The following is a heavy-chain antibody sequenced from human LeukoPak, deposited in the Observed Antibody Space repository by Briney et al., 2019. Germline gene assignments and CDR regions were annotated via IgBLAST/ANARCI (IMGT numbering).Heavy chain of an antibody. J-gene: IGHJ6*03. Sequence: PGGSLRLSCAASGFTFSSYEMNWVRQAPGKGLEWVSYISSSGSTKYYADSMKGRLTISRENAKNSLYLQMNSLRAEDTAVYYCARVFGGYYYYMDVWGKGTTVTISS. CDR1: GFTFSSYE. V-gene: IGHV3-48*03. D-gene: IGHD3-10*02. CDR3: ARVFGGYYYYMDV. CDR2: ISSSGSTK.